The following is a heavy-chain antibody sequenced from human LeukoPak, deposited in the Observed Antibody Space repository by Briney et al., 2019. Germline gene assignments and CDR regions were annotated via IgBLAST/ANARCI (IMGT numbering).Heavy chain of an antibody. CDR3: ARGASWFDP. V-gene: IGHV3-7*01. CDR2: IKQDGSEK. J-gene: IGHJ5*02. CDR1: GCTFSSYW. Sequence: GGSLRLSCAVSGCTFSSYWMSWVRQAPGKGLEWVANIKQDGSEKYYVDSVKGRFTISRDNAKNSLYLQMNSLRAEDTAVYYCARGASWFDPWGQGTLVTVSS.